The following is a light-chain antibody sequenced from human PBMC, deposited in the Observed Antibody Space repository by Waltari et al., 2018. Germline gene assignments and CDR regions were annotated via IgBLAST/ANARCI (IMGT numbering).Light chain of an antibody. CDR3: AAWDDSLSGVV. Sequence: QSVLTQPPSASGTPGQRVPIPCSGSSSNLGSNYVYWYQQLPGTAPKLLIYRNNQRPSGVPDRFSGSKSGTSASLAISGLRSEDEADYYCAAWDDSLSGVVFGGGTKLTVL. V-gene: IGLV1-47*01. CDR2: RNN. CDR1: SSNLGSNY. J-gene: IGLJ2*01.